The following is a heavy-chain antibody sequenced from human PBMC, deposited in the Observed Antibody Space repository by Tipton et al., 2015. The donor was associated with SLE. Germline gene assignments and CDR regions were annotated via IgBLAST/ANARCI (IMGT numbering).Heavy chain of an antibody. V-gene: IGHV3-7*01. D-gene: IGHD6-13*01. CDR1: GFTFSSYW. CDR3: ARVPKQLGKYFQH. Sequence: SLRLSCAASGFTFSSYWMSWVRQAPGKGLEWVANIKQDGSEKYYVDSVKGRFTISRDNAKNSLYLQMNSLRAEDTAVYYCARVPKQLGKYFQHWGQGTLVTVSS. J-gene: IGHJ1*01. CDR2: IKQDGSEK.